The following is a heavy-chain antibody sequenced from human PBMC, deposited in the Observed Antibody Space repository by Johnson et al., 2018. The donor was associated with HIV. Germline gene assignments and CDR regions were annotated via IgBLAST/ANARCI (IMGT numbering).Heavy chain of an antibody. D-gene: IGHD6-19*01. V-gene: IGHV3-7*01. CDR1: GFTFSSYG. J-gene: IGHJ3*02. CDR2: IKQDGSEK. Sequence: VQLVESGGGLVKPGGSLRLSCAASGFTFSSYGMHWVRQAPGKGLEWVANIKQDGSEKYNVDSVKGRFTVSRDNAKNSLYLQMNSLRAEDTAVYYCARDSSSGWYPHAFDIWGKGTMVTVSS. CDR3: ARDSSSGWYPHAFDI.